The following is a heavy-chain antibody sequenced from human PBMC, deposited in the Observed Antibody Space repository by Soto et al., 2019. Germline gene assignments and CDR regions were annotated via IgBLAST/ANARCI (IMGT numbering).Heavy chain of an antibody. CDR3: ARDKVHYYYDSSGYRFRAFDI. CDR2: ISSSSSYI. J-gene: IGHJ3*02. CDR1: GFTFSSYS. D-gene: IGHD3-22*01. Sequence: EVQLVESGGGLVKPGGSLRLSCAASGFTFSSYSMNWVRQAPGKGLEWVSSISSSSSYIYYADSVKGRFTISRDNAKNSLYLQMNSLRAEDTAVYYCARDKVHYYYDSSGYRFRAFDIWGQGTMVTVSS. V-gene: IGHV3-21*01.